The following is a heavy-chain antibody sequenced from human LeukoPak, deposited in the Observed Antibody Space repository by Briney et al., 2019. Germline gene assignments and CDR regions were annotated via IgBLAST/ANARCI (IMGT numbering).Heavy chain of an antibody. V-gene: IGHV1-69*06. Sequence: SVTVSCEASGGTFSSYAISWVRQAPGQGLEWMGGIIPIFGTANYARKFQGRVTITADKSTSTAYMELSSLRSEDTAVYYCAGLYSNPPYYYYYYMDVWGKGTTVTVSS. CDR1: GGTFSSYA. J-gene: IGHJ6*03. D-gene: IGHD4-11*01. CDR3: AGLYSNPPYYYYYYMDV. CDR2: IIPIFGTA.